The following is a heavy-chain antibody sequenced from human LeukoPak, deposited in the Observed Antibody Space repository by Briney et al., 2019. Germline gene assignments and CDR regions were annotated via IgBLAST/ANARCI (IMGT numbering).Heavy chain of an antibody. V-gene: IGHV3-7*01. CDR1: GFTFSNHW. CDR2: IKEDGSEK. D-gene: IGHD3-10*01. Sequence: GSLRLSCAASGFTFSNHWMNWVRQAPGKGLEWVANIKEDGSEKDYVDSVKGRFTISRDNAKNSLYLQMNSLRADDTAVYYCARGYYSLTRSWFDPWGQGTLVTVSS. J-gene: IGHJ5*01. CDR3: ARGYYSLTRSWFDP.